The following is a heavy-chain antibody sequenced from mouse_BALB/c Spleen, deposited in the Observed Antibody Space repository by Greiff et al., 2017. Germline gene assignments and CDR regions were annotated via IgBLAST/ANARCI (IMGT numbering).Heavy chain of an antibody. CDR2: IRSKSNNYAT. D-gene: IGHD2-3*01. J-gene: IGHJ3*01. CDR1: GFTFNTYA. Sequence: EVKLMESGGGLVQPKGSLKLSCAASGFTFNTYAMNWVRQAPGKGLEWVARIRSKSNNYATYYADSVKDRFTISRDDSQSMLYLQMNNLKTEDTAMYYCVRRFDGTWCAYWGQGTLVTVSA. CDR3: VRRFDGTWCAY. V-gene: IGHV10-1*02.